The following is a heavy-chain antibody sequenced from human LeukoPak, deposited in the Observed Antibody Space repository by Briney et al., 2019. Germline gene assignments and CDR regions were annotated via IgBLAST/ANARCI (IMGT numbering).Heavy chain of an antibody. J-gene: IGHJ4*02. CDR2: IYYSGST. D-gene: IGHD3-16*01. Sequence: SETLSLTCTVSGGSISSSSYYWGWIRQPPGKGLEWIGNIYYSGSTYYNPSLKSRVTISVDTSKNQFSLKLSSVTAADTAVYYCARRDIMIARGDFDYWGQGTLVTVSS. CDR1: GGSISSSSYY. V-gene: IGHV4-39*07. CDR3: ARRDIMIARGDFDY.